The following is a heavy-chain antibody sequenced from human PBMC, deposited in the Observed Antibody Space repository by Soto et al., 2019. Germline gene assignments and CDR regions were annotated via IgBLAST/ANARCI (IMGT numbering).Heavy chain of an antibody. V-gene: IGHV1-18*01. CDR3: ARGGVYNYDSSGLFYFDY. CDR1: GYTFTNYG. D-gene: IGHD3-22*01. Sequence: ASVKVSRKPSGYTFTNYGISWVRQAPGQGLEWMGWISTYNGNTNYAQKVQGRVTMTTDTSTSTAYMELRSLRSDDTAMYYCARGGVYNYDSSGLFYFDYWGQGTLVTVSS. J-gene: IGHJ4*02. CDR2: ISTYNGNT.